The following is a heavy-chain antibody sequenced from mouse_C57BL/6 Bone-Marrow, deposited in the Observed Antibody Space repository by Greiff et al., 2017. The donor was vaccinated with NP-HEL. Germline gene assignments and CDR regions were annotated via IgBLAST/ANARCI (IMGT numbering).Heavy chain of an antibody. Sequence: VQLQQSGAELARPGASVKLSCKASGYTFTSYGISWVKQRTGQGLEWIGEIYPRSGNTYYNEKFKGKATLTADKSSSTAYMVLRSLTSEDSAVYFCARNSKGYYYAMDYWGQGTSVTVSS. V-gene: IGHV1-81*01. J-gene: IGHJ4*01. CDR2: IYPRSGNT. CDR3: ARNSKGYYYAMDY. CDR1: GYTFTSYG. D-gene: IGHD2-5*01.